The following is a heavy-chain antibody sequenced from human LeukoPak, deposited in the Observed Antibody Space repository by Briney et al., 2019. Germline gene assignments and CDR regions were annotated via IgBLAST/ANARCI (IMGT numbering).Heavy chain of an antibody. CDR1: GGSFSNYA. D-gene: IGHD3-22*01. CDR2: IIPIFDTG. J-gene: IGHJ4*02. CDR3: ARTYYYDSGGYHFDY. Sequence: ASVKVSCKASGGSFSNYAISWVRQAPGQGLEWMGGIIPIFDTGNYAQKFQGRVAITADKFTSTAYMELGSLRSEDTAVYYCARTYYYDSGGYHFDYWGQGTLVTVSS. V-gene: IGHV1-69*06.